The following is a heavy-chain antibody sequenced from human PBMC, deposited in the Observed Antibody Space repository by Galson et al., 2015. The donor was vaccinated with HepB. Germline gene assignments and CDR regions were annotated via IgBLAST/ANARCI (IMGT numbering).Heavy chain of an antibody. CDR2: ISGSGGST. Sequence: SLRLSCAASGFTFSSYAMSWVRQAPGKGLEWVSAISGSGGSTYYADSVKGRFTISRDNSKNTLYLQMNSLRAEDTAVYYCAKDSSSWSTYYGMDVWGQGTTVTVSS. D-gene: IGHD6-13*01. V-gene: IGHV3-23*01. CDR3: AKDSSSWSTYYGMDV. J-gene: IGHJ6*02. CDR1: GFTFSSYA.